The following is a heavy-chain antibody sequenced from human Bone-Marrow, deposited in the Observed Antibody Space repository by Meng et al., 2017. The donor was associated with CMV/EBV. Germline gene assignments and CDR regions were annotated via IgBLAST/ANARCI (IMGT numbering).Heavy chain of an antibody. CDR3: ARRNSPYGNNFYFDY. V-gene: IGHV5-51*01. J-gene: IGHJ4*02. CDR1: GYSFPRFW. D-gene: IGHD4/OR15-4a*01. CDR2: IYPGDSDS. Sequence: GGSLGLSGKGLGYSFPRFWLAWVRQTPGQGLEWMGFIYPGDSDSKYNPSFQGQVTFSVDKSISTAYLHLSSLKASDTAMYFCARRNSPYGNNFYFDYWGQGTLVTVSS.